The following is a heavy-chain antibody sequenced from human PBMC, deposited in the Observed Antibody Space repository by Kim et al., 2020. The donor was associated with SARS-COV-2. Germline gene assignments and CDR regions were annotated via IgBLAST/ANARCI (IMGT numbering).Heavy chain of an antibody. V-gene: IGHV4-59*09. CDR3: ARGGGYGGNPVPFDY. D-gene: IGHD2-15*01. J-gene: IGHJ4*02. Sequence: NPSFKSRVTMSADTAKNQFSLRLSSATDPDTAVYYCARGGGYGGNPVPFDYWGQGTLVSVSS.